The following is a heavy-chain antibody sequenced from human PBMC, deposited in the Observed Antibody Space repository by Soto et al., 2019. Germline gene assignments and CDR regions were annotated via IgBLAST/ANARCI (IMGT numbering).Heavy chain of an antibody. V-gene: IGHV3-48*02. D-gene: IGHD7-27*01. CDR1: DFTFSSYS. CDR2: IDTAGGTV. J-gene: IGHJ3*01. CDR3: ARDKLTGDSWEAFDF. Sequence: EMQLLQSGGGFVRPGGALRLSCGASDFTFSSYSLSWVRQAPGKGLEWISYIDTAGGTVYYGDSVWGRLSISRDNARNSLYLQMNSLRDEDTAVYYRARDKLTGDSWEAFDFWGQGTVVTVSS.